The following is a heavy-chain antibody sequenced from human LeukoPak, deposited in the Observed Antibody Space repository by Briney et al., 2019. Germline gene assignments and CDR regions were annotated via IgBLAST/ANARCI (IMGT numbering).Heavy chain of an antibody. J-gene: IGHJ4*02. D-gene: IGHD5-24*01. CDR3: ARAGTVEMTPLDY. CDR1: GYTFTGYY. V-gene: IGHV1-2*04. CDR2: INPNGGGT. Sequence: ASVKVSCKASGYTFTGYYMHWVRQAPGQGLEWMGWINPNGGGTNYAQKFQGWVTMTRDTSISTAYMELSRLRSDDTAVYYCARAGTVEMTPLDYWGQGTLVTVSS.